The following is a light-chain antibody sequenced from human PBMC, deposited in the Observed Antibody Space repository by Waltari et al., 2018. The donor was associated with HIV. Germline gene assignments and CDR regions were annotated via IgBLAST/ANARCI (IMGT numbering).Light chain of an antibody. V-gene: IGLV1-36*01. CDR3: ATWDDGLNALL. Sequence: QSVLTQSPSVSEAPGQRVTISCSGSSSNIGSHAVTWFRQSPGKPPKLLVYHDDLIRSGVSDRLSSSMSGTSASLAINDLQSEDESLYYCATWDDGLNALLFGGGPKVTVL. CDR2: HDD. CDR1: SSNIGSHA. J-gene: IGLJ2*01.